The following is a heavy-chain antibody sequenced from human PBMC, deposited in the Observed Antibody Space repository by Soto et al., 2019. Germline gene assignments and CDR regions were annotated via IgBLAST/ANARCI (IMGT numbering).Heavy chain of an antibody. CDR2: TYYNGNA. D-gene: IGHD3-22*01. CDR3: ARHFVAVVIKGWGY. J-gene: IGHJ4*02. CDR1: GASLDRSNYH. Sequence: PSETLSLTCNVSGASLDRSNYHWDWIRQSPGKGLEWIGTTYYNGNAYYNPSLRSRVTMSVDTSKNQFSLKLMSVTAADTAVYYCARHFVAVVIKGWGYWGQGTLVTVSS. V-gene: IGHV4-39*01.